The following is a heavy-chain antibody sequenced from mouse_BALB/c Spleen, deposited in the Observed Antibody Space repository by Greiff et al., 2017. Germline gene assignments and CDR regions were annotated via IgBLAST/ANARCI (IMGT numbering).Heavy chain of an antibody. Sequence: QVQLQQSGPGLVAPSQSLSITCTVSGFSLTSYGVHWVRQPPGKGLEWLGVIWAGGSTNYNSALMSRLSISKDNSKSQVFLKMNSLQTDDTAMYYCARSYGYDGSAMDYWGQGTSVTVSS. CDR2: IWAGGST. CDR3: ARSYGYDGSAMDY. V-gene: IGHV2-9*02. D-gene: IGHD2-2*01. CDR1: GFSLTSYG. J-gene: IGHJ4*01.